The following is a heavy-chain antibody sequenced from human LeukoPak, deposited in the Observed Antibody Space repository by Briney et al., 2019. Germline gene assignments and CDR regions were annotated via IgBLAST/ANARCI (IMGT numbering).Heavy chain of an antibody. V-gene: IGHV4-38-2*02. Sequence: SETLSLTCTVSGYSISSGFFWGWIRQPPGKGLEWIGSIYHSGSTYYNSSLKSRVSISVDTSKNQFSLKLSSVTSADTAVYYCARISAHWGQGTLVTVSS. CDR1: GYSISSGFF. D-gene: IGHD1-26*01. J-gene: IGHJ4*02. CDR2: IYHSGST. CDR3: ARISAH.